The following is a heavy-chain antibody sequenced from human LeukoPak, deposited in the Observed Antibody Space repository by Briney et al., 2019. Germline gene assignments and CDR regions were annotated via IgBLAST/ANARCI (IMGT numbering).Heavy chain of an antibody. CDR3: AKPTMVRGVPFDY. D-gene: IGHD3-10*01. J-gene: IGHJ4*02. V-gene: IGHV3-30*02. Sequence: GGSLRLSCAASGFTFSSYGMPWVRQAPGKGLEWVAFIRYDGSNKYYADSVKGRFTISRDNSKNTLYLQMNSLRAEDTAVYYCAKPTMVRGVPFDYWGQGTLVTVSS. CDR2: IRYDGSNK. CDR1: GFTFSSYG.